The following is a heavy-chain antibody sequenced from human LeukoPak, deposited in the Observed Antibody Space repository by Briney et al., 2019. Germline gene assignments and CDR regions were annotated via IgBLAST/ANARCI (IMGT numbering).Heavy chain of an antibody. V-gene: IGHV1-69*05. CDR3: ARVVLLGYCSSTSCSPNYMDV. CDR2: IIPIFGTA. Sequence: SVKVSCKASGCTFSSYAISWVRQAPGQGLEWMGGIIPIFGTANYAQKFQGRVTITTDESTSTAYMELGRLRSEDTAVYYCARVVLLGYCSSTSCSPNYMDVWGKGTTVTVSS. CDR1: GCTFSSYA. J-gene: IGHJ6*03. D-gene: IGHD2-2*01.